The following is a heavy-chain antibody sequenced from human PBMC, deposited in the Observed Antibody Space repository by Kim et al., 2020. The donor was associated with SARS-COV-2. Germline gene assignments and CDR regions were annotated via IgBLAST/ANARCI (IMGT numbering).Heavy chain of an antibody. CDR2: QDGSEK. Sequence: QDGSEKFYVAAGKGRFTIPGDNAKNSLYLQMNSLRAEDSAVYYCAGAGMDYWGQGTLVTVSS. V-gene: IGHV3-7*01. J-gene: IGHJ4*02. CDR3: AGAGMDY.